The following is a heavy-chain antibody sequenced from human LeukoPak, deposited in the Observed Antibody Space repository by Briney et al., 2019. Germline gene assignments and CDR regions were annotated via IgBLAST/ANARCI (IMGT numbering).Heavy chain of an antibody. CDR3: AKDGGIYCSSTSCYGYFDY. V-gene: IGHV3-23*01. CDR1: GFTFSNNY. Sequence: GGSLRLSCAASGFTFSNNYMSWVRQAPGKGLEWVSAISGSGGSTYYADSVKGRFTISRDNSKNTLYLQMNSLRAEDTAVYYCAKDGGIYCSSTSCYGYFDYWGQGTLVTVSS. CDR2: ISGSGGST. D-gene: IGHD2-2*01. J-gene: IGHJ4*02.